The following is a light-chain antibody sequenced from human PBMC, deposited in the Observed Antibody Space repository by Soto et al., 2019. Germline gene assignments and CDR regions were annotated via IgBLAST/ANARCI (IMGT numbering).Light chain of an antibody. Sequence: EIVLTRSPGTLSLSPGERATLSCKTSQTSGSNFLAWYQHKPGQAPRLLIYASSNRATGIPDRFSGSASGPDFTLTINRLEPEDFAVYYCQLYGISPQFGQGTRLEIK. V-gene: IGKV3-20*01. J-gene: IGKJ5*01. CDR3: QLYGISPQ. CDR1: QTSGSNF. CDR2: ASS.